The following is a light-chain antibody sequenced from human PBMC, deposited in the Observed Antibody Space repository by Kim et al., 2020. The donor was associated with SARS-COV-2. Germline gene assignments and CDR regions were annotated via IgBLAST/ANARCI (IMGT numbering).Light chain of an antibody. Sequence: SATIGDRVTSTCQTSHDITYYLNWYQQKPGKAPKVLIYDASNLGTGVPSRFSGNGSGTHFTLIISSLQPEDTATYHCQQFYDVPLTFGGGTKLEI. CDR2: DAS. CDR3: QQFYDVPLT. V-gene: IGKV1-33*01. J-gene: IGKJ4*01. CDR1: HDITYY.